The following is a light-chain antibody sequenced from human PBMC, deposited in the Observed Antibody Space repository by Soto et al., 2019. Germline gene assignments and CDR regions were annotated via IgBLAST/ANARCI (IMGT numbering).Light chain of an antibody. CDR1: QSISSW. CDR2: DAS. V-gene: IGKV1-5*01. CDR3: QQYNSYSPRT. Sequence: DIQMTQSPSTLSASVRDRVTITCRASQSISSWLAWYQQKPGTAPKLLIYDASSLESGVPSRFSGSGSGTEFTLTISSLQPDDFATYYCQQYNSYSPRTFGQGTKV. J-gene: IGKJ1*01.